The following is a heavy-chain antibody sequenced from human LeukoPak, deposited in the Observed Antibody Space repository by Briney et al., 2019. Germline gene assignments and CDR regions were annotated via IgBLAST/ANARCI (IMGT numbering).Heavy chain of an antibody. Sequence: ASVKVSCKASGYIFTDYYMHWVRQAPGQGLEWMGLINPNSGGTNNAQKFQGRVTMTRDTSISTAYMELNSLRSDDTAVYYCARDDYGSGSYSYWGQGILVTVSS. J-gene: IGHJ4*02. CDR1: GYIFTDYY. CDR3: ARDDYGSGSYSY. V-gene: IGHV1-2*02. D-gene: IGHD3-10*01. CDR2: INPNSGGT.